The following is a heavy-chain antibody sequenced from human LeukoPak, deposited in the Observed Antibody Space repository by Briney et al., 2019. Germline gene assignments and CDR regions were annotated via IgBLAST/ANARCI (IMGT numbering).Heavy chain of an antibody. V-gene: IGHV4-59*08. D-gene: IGHD6-6*01. CDR2: VYYSGST. CDR1: GGSIRTSY. CDR3: ARREVQDSTSSEGNWFDP. J-gene: IGHJ5*02. Sequence: PSETLSLTCTVSGGSIRTSYWAWIRQAPGKSPEWLGYVYYSGSTNYNPSLKSRVSISVDTSKNQFSLRLSSVTAADTAVYYCARREVQDSTSSEGNWFDPWGQGTLVTVSS.